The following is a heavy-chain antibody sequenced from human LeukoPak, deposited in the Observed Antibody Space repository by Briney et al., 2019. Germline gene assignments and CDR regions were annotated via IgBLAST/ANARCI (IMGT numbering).Heavy chain of an antibody. Sequence: ASVKVSCKASGYTFTSYGISWVRQAPGQGLEWMGWISAYNGNTNYAQQPQGRVTAYMELRSLRSDDTAVYYCASSWFSSGWVWDYGGQGTLVTVSS. CDR2: ISAYNGNT. D-gene: IGHD6-19*01. CDR1: GYTFTSYG. J-gene: IGHJ4*02. CDR3: ASSWFSSGWVWDY. V-gene: IGHV1-18*01.